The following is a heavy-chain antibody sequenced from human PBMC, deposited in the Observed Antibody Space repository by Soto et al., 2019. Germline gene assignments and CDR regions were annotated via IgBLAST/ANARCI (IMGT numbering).Heavy chain of an antibody. Sequence: SVKVSCKASGGTFSSYAISWVRQAPGQGLEWMGGIIPIFGTANYAQKFQGRVTITADESTSTAYMELSSLRPEDTAVYYCAREWELLHSSLAYWGQGTLVTVSS. V-gene: IGHV1-69*13. CDR2: IIPIFGTA. D-gene: IGHD1-26*01. J-gene: IGHJ4*02. CDR1: GGTFSSYA. CDR3: AREWELLHSSLAY.